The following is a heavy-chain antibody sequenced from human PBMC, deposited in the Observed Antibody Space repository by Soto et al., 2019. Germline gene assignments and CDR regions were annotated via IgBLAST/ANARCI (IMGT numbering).Heavy chain of an antibody. CDR3: ARVSRFYVSGSYYKTPGLDY. CDR1: GGSFSGYY. V-gene: IGHV4-34*01. CDR2: INHSGST. D-gene: IGHD3-10*01. J-gene: IGHJ4*02. Sequence: SETLSLTCAVYGGSFSGYYWSWIRQSPGKGLEWIGEINHSGSTNYNPSLKSRVTISVDTSKNQFSLKLSSVTAADTAVYYCARVSRFYVSGSYYKTPGLDYWGQGTLVTSPQ.